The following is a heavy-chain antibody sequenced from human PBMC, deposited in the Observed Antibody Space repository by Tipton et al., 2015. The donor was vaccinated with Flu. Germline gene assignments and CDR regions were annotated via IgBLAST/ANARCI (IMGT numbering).Heavy chain of an antibody. CDR3: ARVGAIFGEVTARRRGDLDY. V-gene: IGHV1-18*01. CDR2: ISAYTGDT. J-gene: IGHJ4*02. Sequence: QLVQSGPEVKKPGASVKVSCKASGYNFNTYAISWMRQAPGQGLEWMGWISAYTGDTKFAQSLQGRLTMTIDTSKSTGYMELRGLRSDDTAVYYCARVGAIFGEVTARRRGDLDYWGQGTLVTVSS. CDR1: GYNFNTYA. D-gene: IGHD3-3*02.